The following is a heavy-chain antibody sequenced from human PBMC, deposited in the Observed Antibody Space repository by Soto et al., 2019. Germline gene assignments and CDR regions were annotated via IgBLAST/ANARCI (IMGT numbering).Heavy chain of an antibody. J-gene: IGHJ3*02. V-gene: IGHV2-5*01. Sequence: QITLKESGPTLVQPTQTLTLTCTFSGFSLSTSGEAVGWIRQPPGKALEWLALIYWRDDKHYSPSLKSRLTITKDTSKNQVVLIMTSLDPVDTATYYCAHRRCGGGSCYNVFDIWGQGAMVTVSS. D-gene: IGHD2-15*01. CDR2: IYWRDDK. CDR1: GFSLSTSGEA. CDR3: AHRRCGGGSCYNVFDI.